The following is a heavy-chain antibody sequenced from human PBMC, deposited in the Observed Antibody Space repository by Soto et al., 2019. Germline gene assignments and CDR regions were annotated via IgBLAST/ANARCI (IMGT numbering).Heavy chain of an antibody. J-gene: IGHJ4*02. D-gene: IGHD6-19*01. Sequence: EVQLVDSGGGLVQPGGSLRLSCVASGFHFSACWMSWVRQAPGKGLEWVANIKEDGSDKYYVDSVKGRFTISRDNAKNSLYLQMNSLRAEDTAVYYCVGVSLAGSWGQGTLVTVSS. V-gene: IGHV3-7*01. CDR2: IKEDGSDK. CDR1: GFHFSACW. CDR3: VGVSLAGS.